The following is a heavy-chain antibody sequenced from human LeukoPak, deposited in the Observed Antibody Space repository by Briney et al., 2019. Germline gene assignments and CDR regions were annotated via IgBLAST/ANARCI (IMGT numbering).Heavy chain of an antibody. V-gene: IGHV3-21*01. CDR1: GFTFSSYT. Sequence: PGGSLRLSCAASGFTFSSYTMNWVRQAPGKGLEWVSSITGGSGNMYYADSVEGRFTISRDNAKNSLYLQMNSLRAEDTAVYYCARGSGYTSGWYWDYWGRGTLVTVSS. CDR3: ARGSGYTSGWYWDY. J-gene: IGHJ4*02. CDR2: ITGGSGNM. D-gene: IGHD6-19*01.